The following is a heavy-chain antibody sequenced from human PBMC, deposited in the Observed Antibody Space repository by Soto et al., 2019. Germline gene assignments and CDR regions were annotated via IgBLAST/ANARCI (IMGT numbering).Heavy chain of an antibody. CDR2: IIPIFGTA. D-gene: IGHD2-15*01. J-gene: IGHJ6*02. V-gene: IGHV1-69*13. CDR3: ARDPTGYCSGGSCYSDADYYYYYGMDV. Sequence: ASVKVSCKASGGTFSSCAISWVRQAPGQGLEWMGGIIPIFGTANYAQKFQGRVTITADESTSTAYMELSSLRSEDTAVYYCARDPTGYCSGGSCYSDADYYYYYGMDVWGQGTTVTVSS. CDR1: GGTFSSCA.